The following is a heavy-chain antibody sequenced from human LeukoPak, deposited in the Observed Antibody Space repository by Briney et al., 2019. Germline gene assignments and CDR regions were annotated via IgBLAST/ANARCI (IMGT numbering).Heavy chain of an antibody. D-gene: IGHD3-22*01. J-gene: IGHJ4*02. Sequence: SETLSLTCAVYGGSFSGYYWSWIRQPPAKGLEWIGEINHSGSTNYNPSLKSRVTISVDTSKNQFSLKLSSVTAADTAVYYCARASYDSSGYYFDYWGQGTLVTVSS. V-gene: IGHV4-34*01. CDR1: GGSFSGYY. CDR2: INHSGST. CDR3: ARASYDSSGYYFDY.